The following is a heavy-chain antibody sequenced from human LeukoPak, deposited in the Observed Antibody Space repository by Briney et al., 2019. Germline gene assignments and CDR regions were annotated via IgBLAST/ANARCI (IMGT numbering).Heavy chain of an antibody. Sequence: GGSLRLSCVASGFTVSGNYMSWVRQAPGKGLEWVSVIYMANSTHYADSVKGRFTISRDNSKNTLYLQMNSLRAEDTAVYYCAREHYDASTGYWLDPWGQGTLVTVSS. J-gene: IGHJ5*02. V-gene: IGHV3-53*01. CDR1: GFTVSGNY. CDR3: AREHYDASTGYWLDP. D-gene: IGHD3-9*01. CDR2: IYMANST.